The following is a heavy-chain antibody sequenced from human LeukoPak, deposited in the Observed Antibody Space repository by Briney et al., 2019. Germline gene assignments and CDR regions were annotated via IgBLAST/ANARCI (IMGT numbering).Heavy chain of an antibody. CDR1: GGSISSGDYY. V-gene: IGHV4-30-4*08. J-gene: IGHJ5*02. CDR3: ARVPAARNWFDP. D-gene: IGHD2-2*01. Sequence: SETLSPTCTVSGGSISSGDYYWSWIRQPPGKGLEWIGYIYYSGSTYYNPSLKSRVTISVDTSKNQFSLKLSSVTAADTAVYYCARVPAARNWFDPWGQGTLVTVSS. CDR2: IYYSGST.